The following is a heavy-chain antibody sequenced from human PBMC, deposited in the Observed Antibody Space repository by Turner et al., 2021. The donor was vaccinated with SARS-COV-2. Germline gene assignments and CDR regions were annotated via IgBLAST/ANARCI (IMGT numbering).Heavy chain of an antibody. D-gene: IGHD6-13*01. J-gene: IGHJ4*02. CDR2: IYSGGST. CDR3: ASSSGYSGSWYLKH. Sequence: EVHLVESGGGLVQPGGSLRLSCAASGFTVSSNYMSWVRQAPGKGLEWVSVIYSGGSTYYADSVKGRFTISRHNSKNTLYLQMNSLRAEDTAVYYCASSSGYSGSWYLKHWGQGTLVTVSS. V-gene: IGHV3-53*04. CDR1: GFTVSSNY.